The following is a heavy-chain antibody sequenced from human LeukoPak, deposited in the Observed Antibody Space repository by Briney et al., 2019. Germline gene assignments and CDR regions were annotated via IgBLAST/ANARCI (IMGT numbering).Heavy chain of an antibody. D-gene: IGHD1-26*01. CDR3: AKSRPSGTSEAFDI. Sequence: GGSLRLSCAASGYTFSRYEMIWVREAPGEGVEGGADISYEGSNKYYADSVKGRLTISRDNSKNTLYLQMNSLRAEDTAVYYCAKSRPSGTSEAFDIWGQGTMVTVSS. V-gene: IGHV3-30*18. CDR1: GYTFSRYE. J-gene: IGHJ3*02. CDR2: ISYEGSNK.